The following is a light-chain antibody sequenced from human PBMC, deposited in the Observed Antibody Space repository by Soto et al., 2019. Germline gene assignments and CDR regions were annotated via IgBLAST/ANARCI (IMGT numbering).Light chain of an antibody. V-gene: IGKV1-39*01. CDR1: QNIRTY. CDR3: QQGHSTPYT. J-gene: IGKJ2*01. CDR2: SAS. Sequence: DIQMTQSPYSLSASVGDSVTITCRASQNIRTYLNWYQQKPGRAPKLLIHSASALPSGVPSRFSGSGSGTEFTLTMSGLQPEDFATYYCQQGHSTPYTFGQGTTLDIK.